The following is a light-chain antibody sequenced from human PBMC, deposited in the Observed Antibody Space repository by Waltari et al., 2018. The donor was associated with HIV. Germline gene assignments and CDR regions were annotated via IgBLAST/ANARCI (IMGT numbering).Light chain of an antibody. Sequence: DIVMTQSPDSLPVSLGERATITCKSSQSVLYKSNNKNHLAWYQQKAGQPPKLLIYLASVRESGVPERFSGSGSGTDFTLTISSLQAEDVAVYYCQQYYGDIWTFGQGTKVEIK. J-gene: IGKJ1*01. CDR2: LAS. CDR1: QSVLYKSNNKNH. CDR3: QQYYGDIWT. V-gene: IGKV4-1*01.